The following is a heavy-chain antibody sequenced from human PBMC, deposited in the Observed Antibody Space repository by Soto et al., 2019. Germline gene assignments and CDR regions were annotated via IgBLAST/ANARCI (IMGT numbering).Heavy chain of an antibody. Sequence: HPGGSLRLSCASSRFSFANYWMSWIRQAPGKGLEWVGHIKEDGNEKSYADSVKGRFTISRDNAKKSVYLQMNSMRAEDTAVYYCARGIDDQASYGMDLWGQGTTVTVSS. J-gene: IGHJ6*02. V-gene: IGHV3-7*01. CDR2: IKEDGNEK. CDR1: RFSFANYW. CDR3: ARGIDDQASYGMDL.